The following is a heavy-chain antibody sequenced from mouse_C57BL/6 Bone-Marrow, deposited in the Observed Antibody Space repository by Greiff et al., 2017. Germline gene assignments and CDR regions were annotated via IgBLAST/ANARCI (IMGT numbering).Heavy chain of an antibody. CDR1: GFTFSSYT. CDR3: ARPYYYGSSHWYFDV. CDR2: ISGGGGNT. D-gene: IGHD1-1*01. Sequence: EVMLVESGGGLVKPGGSLKLSCAASGFTFSSYTMSWVRQTPEKRLEWVATISGGGGNTYYPDSVKGRFTISRDNAKNTLYLQMSSVRSEDTALYYCARPYYYGSSHWYFDVWGTGTTVTVSS. J-gene: IGHJ1*03. V-gene: IGHV5-9*01.